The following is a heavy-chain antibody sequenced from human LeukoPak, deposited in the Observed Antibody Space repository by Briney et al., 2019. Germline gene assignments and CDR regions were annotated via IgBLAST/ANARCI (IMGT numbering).Heavy chain of an antibody. J-gene: IGHJ3*02. CDR1: GFTFDDYA. D-gene: IGHD4-11*01. V-gene: IGHV3-9*01. CDR2: ISWNSGSI. CDR3: AKAIRPDYSNYVYESDAFDI. Sequence: PGRSLRLSCAASGFTFDDYAMHWVRQAPGKGLEWVSGISWNSGSIGYADSVKGRFTISRDNAKNSLYLQMNSLRAEDTALYYCAKAIRPDYSNYVYESDAFDIWGQGTMVTVSS.